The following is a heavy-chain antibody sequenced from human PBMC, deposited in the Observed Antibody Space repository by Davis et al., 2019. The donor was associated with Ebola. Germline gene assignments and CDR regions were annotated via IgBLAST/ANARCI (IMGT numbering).Heavy chain of an antibody. CDR1: GGTFSSYA. V-gene: IGHV1-69*13. Sequence: SVKVSCKASGGTFSSYAISWVRQAPGQGLEWMGGIIPIFGTANYAQKFQGRVTITADESTSTAYMELSSLRSEDTAVYYCARGQGGWELLYYYYYGMDVWGQGTTVTVSS. J-gene: IGHJ6*02. CDR3: ARGQGGWELLYYYYYGMDV. CDR2: IIPIFGTA. D-gene: IGHD1-26*01.